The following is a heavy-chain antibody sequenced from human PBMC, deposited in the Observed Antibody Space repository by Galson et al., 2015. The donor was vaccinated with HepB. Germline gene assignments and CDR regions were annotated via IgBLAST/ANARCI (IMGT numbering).Heavy chain of an antibody. CDR2: IRGSGGST. CDR3: VKGYCRSTSCPLDY. D-gene: IGHD2-2*01. Sequence: SLRLSCAASGFTFSSYAMSWVRQAPGKGLEWVSGIRGSGGSTKYADSVKGRFSISRDNSKNTLYLQLNSMRAEDTAIYYCVKGYCRSTSCPLDYWGQGTLVTVSS. J-gene: IGHJ4*02. CDR1: GFTFSSYA. V-gene: IGHV3-23*01.